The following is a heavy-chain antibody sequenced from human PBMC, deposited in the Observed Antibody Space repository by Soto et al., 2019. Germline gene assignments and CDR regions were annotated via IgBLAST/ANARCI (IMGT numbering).Heavy chain of an antibody. D-gene: IGHD2-21*01. CDR1: GFSLSNARMG. J-gene: IGHJ4*02. CDR3: ARTVARMNLDY. V-gene: IGHV2-26*01. CDR2: IFSNDET. Sequence: QVTLKESGPVLVKPTETLTLTCTVSGFSLSNARMGVSWIRQPPGKALEWLAHIFSNDETAYSTSLKTRLTISKDTSKSQVVLTMGNMDPVDTATYYCARTVARMNLDYWGQRTLVTVSS.